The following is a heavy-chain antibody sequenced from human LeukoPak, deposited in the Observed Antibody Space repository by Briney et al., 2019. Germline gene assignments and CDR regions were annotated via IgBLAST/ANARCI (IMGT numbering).Heavy chain of an antibody. CDR3: ARVLTATASIIDY. J-gene: IGHJ4*02. CDR2: INTDGSST. CDR1: GFTFSDYY. V-gene: IGHV3-74*01. Sequence: GGSLRLSCAASGFTFSDYYMSWIRQAPGKGLEWVSRINTDGSSTTYADSVKGRFTISRDNAKNTLYLQMNSLRAEDTAVYYCARVLTATASIIDYWGQGTLVTISS. D-gene: IGHD1-20*01.